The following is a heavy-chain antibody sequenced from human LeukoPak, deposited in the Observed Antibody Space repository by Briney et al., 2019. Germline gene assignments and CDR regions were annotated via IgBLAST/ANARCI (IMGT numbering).Heavy chain of an antibody. CDR2: IYSGGST. CDR3: AREPYYPPSYYYYMDV. V-gene: IGHV3-53*01. D-gene: IGHD3-10*01. J-gene: IGHJ6*03. CDR1: GFTVSSNY. Sequence: PGGSLRLSCAASGFTVSSNYMSWVRQAPGKGLEWVSVIYSGGSTYYADSVKGRFTISRDNSKNTLYLQMNSLRAEDTAVYYCAREPYYPPSYYYYMDVWGKGTTVTVSS.